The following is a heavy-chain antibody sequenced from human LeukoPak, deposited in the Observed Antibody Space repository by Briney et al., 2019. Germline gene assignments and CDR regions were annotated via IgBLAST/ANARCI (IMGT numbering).Heavy chain of an antibody. V-gene: IGHV3-23*01. D-gene: IGHD3-9*01. CDR3: AKDRDIILTGHGMDV. CDR2: IGGLGEST. CDR1: GFTFSRYA. J-gene: IGHJ6*02. Sequence: GGSLRLSCEPSGFTFSRYAMTWVRQAPGEGLEWVSTIGGLGESTNYGDSVKGRFTISRDNSKNTLYLQMNNLRAEDTAVYYCAKDRDIILTGHGMDVWGQGTMVTVSS.